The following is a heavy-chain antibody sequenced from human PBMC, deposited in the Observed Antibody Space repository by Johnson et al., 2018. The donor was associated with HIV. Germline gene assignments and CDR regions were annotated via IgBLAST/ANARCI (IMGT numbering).Heavy chain of an antibody. J-gene: IGHJ3*02. Sequence: MMLVESGGGLVQPGGSLRLSCAASGFTFSTYAMSWVRQAPGKGLEWVGRIKSKTDGGTTDYAAPVQCRFTISRDDSKNTLYLQMKSLKTEDTAVYYGTTDRGGSSDAFDIWGQGTMVTVSS. CDR1: GFTFSTYA. CDR2: IKSKTDGGTT. V-gene: IGHV3-15*01. D-gene: IGHD3-10*01. CDR3: TTDRGGSSDAFDI.